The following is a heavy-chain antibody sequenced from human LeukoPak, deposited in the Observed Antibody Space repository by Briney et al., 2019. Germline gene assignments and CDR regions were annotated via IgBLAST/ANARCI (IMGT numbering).Heavy chain of an antibody. Sequence: VGSLRLTCAASGLTFSSYAMGWVRQAPGKGLEWVSAINGSGGSTYYADSVKGRFTISRDNSKNTLYLQMNSLRAEDMAVYYCAKDTALYYYDSSGNDYGGQGTLVTVSS. CDR2: INGSGGST. J-gene: IGHJ4*02. D-gene: IGHD3-22*01. V-gene: IGHV3-23*01. CDR1: GLTFSSYA. CDR3: AKDTALYYYDSSGNDY.